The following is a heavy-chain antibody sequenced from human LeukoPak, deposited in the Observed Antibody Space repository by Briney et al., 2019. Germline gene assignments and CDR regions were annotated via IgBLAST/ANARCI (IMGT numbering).Heavy chain of an antibody. J-gene: IGHJ4*02. CDR2: ISYDGSNK. Sequence: GRSLRLSCAASGFTFSSYGMHWVRQAPGKGLEWVAVISYDGSNKYYADSVKGRFTISRDNSKNTLYLQMNSLRADDTAVYFCARKSCSGGRCYFDYWGQGTLVTVSS. V-gene: IGHV3-30*03. CDR1: GFTFSSYG. CDR3: ARKSCSGGRCYFDY. D-gene: IGHD2-15*01.